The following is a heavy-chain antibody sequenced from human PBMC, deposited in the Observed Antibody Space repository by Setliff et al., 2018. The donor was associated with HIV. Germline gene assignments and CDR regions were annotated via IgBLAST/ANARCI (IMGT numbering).Heavy chain of an antibody. V-gene: IGHV3-30*04. J-gene: IGHJ4*02. CDR2: ISYDGRNK. CDR3: ARDLESFWSGYYSN. Sequence: GGSLRLSCEASGFTFSSYAMHWVRQAPGKGLEWVAVISYDGRNKYYADSVKGRFTISRDNSKNTLYMQMNSLRAEDTAVYYCARDLESFWSGYYSNWGQGSPVTVSS. D-gene: IGHD3-3*01. CDR1: GFTFSSYA.